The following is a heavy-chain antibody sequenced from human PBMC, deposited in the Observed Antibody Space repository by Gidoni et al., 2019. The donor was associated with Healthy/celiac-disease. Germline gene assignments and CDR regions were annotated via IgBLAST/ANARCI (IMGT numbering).Heavy chain of an antibody. CDR3: AKEPKPYCTNGVCYHPGYFDY. V-gene: IGHV3-23*01. CDR1: GFPFSSYA. CDR2: ISGSGGST. D-gene: IGHD2-8*01. Sequence: EVQLLESGGGLVQPGGSLILSCAASGFPFSSYALRWVRQPPGEGLQWVSAISGSGGSTYYADSGKGRFNISRDNSKNTLYLQMNSLRAEDTAVYYCAKEPKPYCTNGVCYHPGYFDYWGQGTLVTVSS. J-gene: IGHJ4*02.